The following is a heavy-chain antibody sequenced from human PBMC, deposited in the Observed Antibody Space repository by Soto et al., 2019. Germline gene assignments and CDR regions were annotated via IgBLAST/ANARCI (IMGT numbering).Heavy chain of an antibody. V-gene: IGHV3-74*01. CDR1: GFTFSSYW. CDR2: IKSDGSGT. D-gene: IGHD2-8*01. Sequence: GGSLRLSCAASGFTFSSYWMHWVRQAPGKGLVWVSRIKSDGSGTYYADSVKGRLTISRDNAKNTLYLQMNSLRAEDTAVYYCARNGDCTRPGCIVGWFDPWGPGTLVTVS. CDR3: ARNGDCTRPGCIVGWFDP. J-gene: IGHJ5*02.